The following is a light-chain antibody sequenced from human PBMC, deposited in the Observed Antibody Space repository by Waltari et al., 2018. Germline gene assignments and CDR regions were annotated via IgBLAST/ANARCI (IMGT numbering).Light chain of an antibody. CDR1: QGIRND. Sequence: AIQMTQFPSSLSASIGDRVTITCRASQGIRNDLAWYQQKPGKAPKLLIYAASSLQSGVPSRFSGSGSDTDYTLTISSLQPEDFATYYCLQDYSYPRTFGQGTRVENK. CDR3: LQDYSYPRT. V-gene: IGKV1-6*01. J-gene: IGKJ1*01. CDR2: AAS.